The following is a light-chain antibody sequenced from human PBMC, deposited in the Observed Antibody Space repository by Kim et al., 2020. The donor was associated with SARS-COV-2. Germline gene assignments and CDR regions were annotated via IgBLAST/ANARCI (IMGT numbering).Light chain of an antibody. J-gene: IGLJ1*01. CDR2: GKN. V-gene: IGLV3-19*01. CDR3: NSRDSSGNHP. Sequence: GQTVRITCQGDSLRSYYASWYQQKPGQAPVLVIYGKNNRPSGIPDRFSGSSSGNTASLTITGAQAEDEADYYCNSRDSSGNHPFGTGTKVTVL. CDR1: SLRSYY.